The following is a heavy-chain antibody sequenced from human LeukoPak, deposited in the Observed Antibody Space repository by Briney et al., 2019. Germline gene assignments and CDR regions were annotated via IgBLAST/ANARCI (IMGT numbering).Heavy chain of an antibody. J-gene: IGHJ5*02. CDR1: GFTFSSYS. Sequence: GGSLRLSCAASGFTFSSYSMNWVRQAPGKGLEWVSAISGSGGSTYYADSVKGRFTISRDNAKNSLYLQMNSLRAEDTAVYYCARVSSGWSSNWFDPWGQGTLVTVSS. CDR3: ARVSSGWSSNWFDP. CDR2: ISGSGGST. D-gene: IGHD6-19*01. V-gene: IGHV3-21*01.